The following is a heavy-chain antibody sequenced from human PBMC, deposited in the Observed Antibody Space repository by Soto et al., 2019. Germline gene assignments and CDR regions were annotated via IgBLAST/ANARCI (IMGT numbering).Heavy chain of an antibody. CDR1: GGSISSGDYY. Sequence: SETLCLTCTVSGGSISSGDYYWSWIHQPPGKGLEWIGYIYYSGSTYYNPSLKSRLTISVDTSNNQFSLKLSSVTAADTAVYHCGKVLVAATQHTDSDSSGPGTMVTVSS. CDR3: GKVLVAATQHTDSDS. J-gene: IGHJ4*02. V-gene: IGHV4-30-4*01. CDR2: IYYSGST. D-gene: IGHD2-15*01.